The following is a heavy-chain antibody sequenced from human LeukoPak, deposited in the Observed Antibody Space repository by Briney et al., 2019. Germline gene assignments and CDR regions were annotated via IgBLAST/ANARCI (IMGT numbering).Heavy chain of an antibody. J-gene: IGHJ4*02. CDR1: GFTVSSNY. Sequence: GGSLRLSCAASGFTVSSNYMSWVRQAPGKGLEWVSAISGSGGSTYYADSVKGRFTISRDNSKNTLYLQMNSLRAEDTAVYYCAKARSQVATTFDYWGQGTLVTVSS. CDR2: ISGSGGST. D-gene: IGHD1-1*01. V-gene: IGHV3-23*01. CDR3: AKARSQVATTFDY.